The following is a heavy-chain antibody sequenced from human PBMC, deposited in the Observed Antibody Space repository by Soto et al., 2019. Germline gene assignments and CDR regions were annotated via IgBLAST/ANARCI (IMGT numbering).Heavy chain of an antibody. CDR2: IVVGSDNT. J-gene: IGHJ4*02. CDR3: AADVYDATDVNDLGVY. Sequence: QMQLVQSGPEVKRPGTSVKVSCKASGFTFTNSAVQWVRQARGQRLEWIGWIVVGSDNTNYTQKFQERVTFTRDMSTSTAYMELSSLRSEDSAVYYCAADVYDATDVNDLGVYCGQGTLVTVSS. V-gene: IGHV1-58*01. CDR1: GFTFTNSA. D-gene: IGHD3-22*01.